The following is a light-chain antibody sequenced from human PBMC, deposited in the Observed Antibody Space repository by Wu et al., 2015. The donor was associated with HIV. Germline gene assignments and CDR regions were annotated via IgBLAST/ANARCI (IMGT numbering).Light chain of an antibody. CDR2: ATS. J-gene: IGKJ4*01. CDR3: QQYDTFPLT. V-gene: IGKV1D-8*02. Sequence: AVQITQSPSSLSASTGDTVNITCQTSQHIRSSLAWYRQKSGKVPELPIYATSTLHRGVPSRFSGSGSGTAFTLTINCLHSEDLATFYCQQYDTFPLTFGGGPRWTSN. CDR1: QHIRSS.